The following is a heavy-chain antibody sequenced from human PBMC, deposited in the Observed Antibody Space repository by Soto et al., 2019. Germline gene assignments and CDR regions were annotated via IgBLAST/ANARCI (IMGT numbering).Heavy chain of an antibody. J-gene: IGHJ4*02. CDR3: ALRYWAASGTRYYFDY. CDR1: GFSFSTSAVG. CDR2: IYWDDDK. Sequence: QITLTESGPTLVKPTQTLTLTCTFSGFSFSTSAVGVGWIRQPPGKALEWLALIYWDDDKRYSPFLKSRLTITKDTSTNQVVLTMTNMDPVDTGTYYCALRYWAASGTRYYFDYWGQGTLVTVSS. V-gene: IGHV2-5*02. D-gene: IGHD6-13*01.